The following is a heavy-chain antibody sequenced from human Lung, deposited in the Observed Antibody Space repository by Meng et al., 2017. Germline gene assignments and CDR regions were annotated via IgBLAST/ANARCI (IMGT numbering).Heavy chain of an antibody. CDR2: TSTYNSNR. J-gene: IGHJ4*02. D-gene: IGHD2-2*01. Sequence: HVHLVQSGSEVRKPGASVKVSCKASGYSFTNYGINWVRQAPGKGLEWMGWTSTYNSNRNYAQSLQGRVTMTTDTSTTTAYMELRSLTFDDTAVYYCARGRHCSSTTCYLSDSWGQGTLVTVSS. CDR1: GYSFTNYG. CDR3: ARGRHCSSTTCYLSDS. V-gene: IGHV1-18*01.